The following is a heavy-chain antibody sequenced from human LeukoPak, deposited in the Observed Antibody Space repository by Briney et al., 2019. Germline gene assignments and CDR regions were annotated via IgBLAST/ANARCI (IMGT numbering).Heavy chain of an antibody. D-gene: IGHD6-13*01. CDR3: ARGPPSKMGSSYFGLFDP. CDR1: GFTFSTYI. V-gene: IGHV3-64*01. CDR2: INGNGGTT. Sequence: GGSLRLSCAASGFTFSTYIMHWVRQAPGKGLEYVSAINGNGGTTYYANSVKGRFTISRDNSKNTLYLQMGSLRAEDMAVYYCARGPPSKMGSSYFGLFDPWGQGTLVTVSS. J-gene: IGHJ5*02.